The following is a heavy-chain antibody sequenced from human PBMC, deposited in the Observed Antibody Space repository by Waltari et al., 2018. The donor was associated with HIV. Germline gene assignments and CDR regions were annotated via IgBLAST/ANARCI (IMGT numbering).Heavy chain of an antibody. CDR3: ARQWLALYFDY. CDR1: GGSISSRDYY. Sequence: QLQVQESGPGLVKPSETLSLTCTVSGGSISSRDYYWGWTRQPPGKGLEWIGIIFYSGNTYSNPSLKSRVTISVDTSKSQFSLNLSSVTAADTAVYYCARQWLALYFDYWGQGTLVTVSS. D-gene: IGHD6-19*01. V-gene: IGHV4-39*07. J-gene: IGHJ4*02. CDR2: IFYSGNT.